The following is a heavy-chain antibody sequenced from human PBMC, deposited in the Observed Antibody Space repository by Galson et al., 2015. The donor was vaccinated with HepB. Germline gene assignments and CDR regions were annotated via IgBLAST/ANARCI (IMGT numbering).Heavy chain of an antibody. CDR1: GFTFSSYW. CDR2: IKQDGSEK. V-gene: IGHV3-7*03. J-gene: IGHJ4*02. CDR3: ARARYSSGWARSGLYFDY. D-gene: IGHD6-19*01. Sequence: SLRLSCAASGFTFSSYWMSWVRQAPGKGLEWVANIKQDGSEKYYVDSVKGRFTISRDNAKNSLYLQMNSLRAEDTAVYYCARARYSSGWARSGLYFDYWGQGTLVTVSS.